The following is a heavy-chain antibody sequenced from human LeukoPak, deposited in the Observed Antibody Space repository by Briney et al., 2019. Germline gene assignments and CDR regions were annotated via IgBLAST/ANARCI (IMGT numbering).Heavy chain of an antibody. CDR3: ARDQTYYVSSGYYYVTYFHH. CDR2: ISTGGGT. J-gene: IGHJ1*01. CDR1: GASISSSY. V-gene: IGHV4-4*07. D-gene: IGHD3-22*01. Sequence: SETLSHTCTVSGASISSSYCTWIRQPAGEGLEWIGRISTGGGTTYNPSFKSRVTMSVDASKNQFSLNLTSVTAADTAVYYCARDQTYYVSSGYYYVTYFHHWGQGILVTVSS.